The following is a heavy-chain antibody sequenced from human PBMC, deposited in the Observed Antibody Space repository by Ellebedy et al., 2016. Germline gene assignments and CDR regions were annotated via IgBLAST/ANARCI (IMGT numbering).Heavy chain of an antibody. Sequence: GESLKISCAASGFTFTRYWMHWVRQAPGKGLEWVSRIYGDGLQTNYADSVKGRFTISSDNANNTVYLQMNSLRAEDTAVYYCARDPFLEGDFWGRGTRVTVSS. CDR1: GFTFTRYW. CDR3: ARDPFLEGDF. D-gene: IGHD2/OR15-2a*01. J-gene: IGHJ4*02. CDR2: IYGDGLQT. V-gene: IGHV3-74*01.